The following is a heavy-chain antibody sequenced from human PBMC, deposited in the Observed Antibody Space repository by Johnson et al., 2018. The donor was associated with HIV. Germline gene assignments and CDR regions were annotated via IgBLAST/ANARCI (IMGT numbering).Heavy chain of an antibody. J-gene: IGHJ3*02. Sequence: QMLLVESGGGLVQPGGSLRLSCAASGFTFSDYYMSWIRQAPGKGLEWVSYISSSGSTIYYADSVKGRFTISRDNAKNSLYLQMNSLRAEDTALYYCAKDIWLRGAFDIWGQGTMVTVSS. V-gene: IGHV3-11*01. D-gene: IGHD3-10*01. CDR2: ISSSGSTI. CDR3: AKDIWLRGAFDI. CDR1: GFTFSDYY.